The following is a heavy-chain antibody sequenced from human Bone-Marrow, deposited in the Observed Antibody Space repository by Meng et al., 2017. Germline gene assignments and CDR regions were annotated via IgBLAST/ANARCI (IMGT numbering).Heavy chain of an antibody. V-gene: IGHV4-31*01. J-gene: IGHJ5*02. D-gene: IGHD2-15*01. CDR2: IYYTENT. CDR3: ARGRASCSSGGCSLGWFDP. Sequence: VQLQESCPRRGKPAQSLSLTCSVSGGAINSAGNYWSLIRQNPGKGMEWIGYIYYTENTYYNPSLKSPMTISLDKSKNQFSLKLNSVTVADTAVYYCARGRASCSSGGCSLGWFDPWGQGTLVTVSS. CDR1: GGAINSAGNY.